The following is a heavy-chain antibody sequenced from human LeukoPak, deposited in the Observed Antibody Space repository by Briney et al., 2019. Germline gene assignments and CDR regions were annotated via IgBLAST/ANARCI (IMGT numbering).Heavy chain of an antibody. D-gene: IGHD5-12*01. CDR3: AKVGHIVATICYFDY. J-gene: IGHJ4*02. Sequence: GGSLRLSCVASGFTFSSYAMSWVRQAPGKGLEWVSAISGSGGSTYYADSVKGRFTIPRDNSKNTLYLQMNSLRAEDTAVYYCAKVGHIVATICYFDYCGQGTLVTVSS. V-gene: IGHV3-23*01. CDR1: GFTFSSYA. CDR2: ISGSGGST.